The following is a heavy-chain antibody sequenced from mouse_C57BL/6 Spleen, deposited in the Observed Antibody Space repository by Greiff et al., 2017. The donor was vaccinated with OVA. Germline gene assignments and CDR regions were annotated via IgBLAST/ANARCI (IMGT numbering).Heavy chain of an antibody. V-gene: IGHV1-69*01. CDR3: ARGGLQRNFDY. CDR2: IDPSDSYT. Sequence: QVQLQQPGAELVMPGASVKLSCKASGYTFTSYWMHWVKQRPGQGLEWIGEIDPSDSYTNYNQKFKGKSTLTVDKSYSHTYIQLISLTSEASAVYYCARGGLQRNFDYWGQGTTLTVSS. CDR1: GYTFTSYW. J-gene: IGHJ2*01. D-gene: IGHD2-2*01.